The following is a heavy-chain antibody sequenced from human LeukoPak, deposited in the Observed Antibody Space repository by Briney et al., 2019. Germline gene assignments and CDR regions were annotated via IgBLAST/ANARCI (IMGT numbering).Heavy chain of an antibody. CDR2: IFPIFGTA. CDR1: GGTFSSYA. J-gene: IGHJ4*02. D-gene: IGHD1-26*01. Sequence: SVKVSCKASGGTFSSYAISWVRQAPGQGLEWMGGIFPIFGTANYAQKFQGRVTITTDESTSTAYMELSSLSSEDTAVYYCASLYSGSSSYYFDYWGQGTPVTVSS. V-gene: IGHV1-69*05. CDR3: ASLYSGSSSYYFDY.